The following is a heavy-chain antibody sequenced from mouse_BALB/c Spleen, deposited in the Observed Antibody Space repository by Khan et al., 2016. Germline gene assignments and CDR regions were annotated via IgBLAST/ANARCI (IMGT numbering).Heavy chain of an antibody. CDR2: IDPENGAT. CDR1: GFNIKDYY. J-gene: IGHJ2*01. V-gene: IGHV14-4*02. D-gene: IGHD2-1*01. Sequence: VQLQQSGAELVRSGASVRLSCTASGFNIKDYYIHWVKQRPEQGLEWIGWIDPENGATEYAPKFQGKATMTAATSSNTAYLQLSRLTSEDTAVYYCNAIYYGNYIYFDYWGQGTTLTVSS. CDR3: NAIYYGNYIYFDY.